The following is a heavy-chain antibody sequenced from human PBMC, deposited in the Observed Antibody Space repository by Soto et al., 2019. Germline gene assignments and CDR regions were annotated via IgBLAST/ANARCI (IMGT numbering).Heavy chain of an antibody. Sequence: QVQLQESGPGLVKPSGTLSLTCAVSGASISDNWWCWVRQPPGKGLEWIGEIYHSGTTTYNPSLKSRVLISVDKSASQISLTLNSVTAADTAIYYCARHVAVPRTRGFDYWGQGTPVTVSS. D-gene: IGHD2-15*01. V-gene: IGHV4-4*02. CDR1: GASISDNW. CDR3: ARHVAVPRTRGFDY. J-gene: IGHJ4*02. CDR2: IYHSGTT.